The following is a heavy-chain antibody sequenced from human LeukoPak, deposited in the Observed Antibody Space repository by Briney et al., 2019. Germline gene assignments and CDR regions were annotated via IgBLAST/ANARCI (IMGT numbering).Heavy chain of an antibody. CDR3: ARGGHILTGYAPPWFDP. D-gene: IGHD3-9*01. J-gene: IGHJ5*02. CDR2: IHSGST. Sequence: SETLSLTCTVSGGPISSYYWSWIRQPPGKGLEWIGYIHSGSTNYNPSLKSRVTISVDTSKNQFSLKLSSVTAADTAVYYCARGGHILTGYAPPWFDPWGQGTLVTVSS. V-gene: IGHV4-59*12. CDR1: GGPISSYY.